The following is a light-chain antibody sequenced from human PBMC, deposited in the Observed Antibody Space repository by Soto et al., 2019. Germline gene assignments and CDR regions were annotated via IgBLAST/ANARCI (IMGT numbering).Light chain of an antibody. CDR2: DAY. J-gene: IGKJ5*01. Sequence: VVLKQSPVTLSLSPGERATLSFRASQSFRGLLAWYQQKPGQAPRLLIYDAYNRATGIPPRLSGSGSGTDFTLTISSLEPEDSAVYYCQQRHMWPITFGHGTRLEIK. CDR3: QQRHMWPIT. CDR1: QSFRGL. V-gene: IGKV3-11*01.